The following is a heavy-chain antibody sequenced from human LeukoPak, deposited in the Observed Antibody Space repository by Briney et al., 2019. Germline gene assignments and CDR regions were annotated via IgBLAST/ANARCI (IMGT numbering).Heavy chain of an antibody. CDR3: ARVLHKRNYDSSDYYAS. CDR2: ISGSGDGT. V-gene: IGHV3-21*06. Sequence: GGSLRLSCAASEFILSDYSMNWVRQAPGKGLEWVSAISGSGDGTNCADSVKGRFTISRDNAKNSLYLQLNSLRAEDTAVYYCARVLHKRNYDSSDYYASWGQGTLVTVSS. D-gene: IGHD3-22*01. CDR1: EFILSDYS. J-gene: IGHJ5*02.